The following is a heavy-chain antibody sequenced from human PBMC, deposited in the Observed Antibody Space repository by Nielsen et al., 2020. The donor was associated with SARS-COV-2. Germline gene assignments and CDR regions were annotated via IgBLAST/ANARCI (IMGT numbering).Heavy chain of an antibody. V-gene: IGHV3-23*01. Sequence: GESLKISCAASGFTFSNSWMHWVRPAPGKGLEWVSAISSSTYYADSVKGRFTVSRDNSKNTLYLQMNSLRAEDTAVYYCAKRSGYTSGWYGDYWGQGTLVTVSS. J-gene: IGHJ4*02. D-gene: IGHD6-19*01. CDR1: GFTFSNSW. CDR2: ISSST. CDR3: AKRSGYTSGWYGDY.